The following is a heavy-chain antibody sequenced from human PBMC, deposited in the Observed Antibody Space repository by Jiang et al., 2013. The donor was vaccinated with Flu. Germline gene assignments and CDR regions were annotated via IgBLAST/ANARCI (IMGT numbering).Heavy chain of an antibody. J-gene: IGHJ5*02. CDR2: INPKSGGT. CDR1: GYTFIDYY. V-gene: IGHV1-2*02. Sequence: SGAEVKKPGASVKVSCKTFGYTFIDYYMHWVRQAPGQGLEWMGWINPKSGGTKYAQKFQGRVTMTRDTSISVAYMEVNSLRSDDTAVYYCAREGRVRSSSPNHWGQGTLVTVSS. CDR3: AREGRVRSSSPNH. D-gene: IGHD2-2*01.